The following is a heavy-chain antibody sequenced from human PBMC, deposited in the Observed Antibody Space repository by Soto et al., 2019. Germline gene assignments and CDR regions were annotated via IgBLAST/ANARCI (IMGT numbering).Heavy chain of an antibody. CDR2: IYYSGST. CDR3: ARYDAESGSNKLDP. D-gene: IGHD5-12*01. V-gene: IGHV4-61*01. CDR1: GGSVSSRSHF. J-gene: IGHJ5*02. Sequence: QVQLQESGPGLVKPSETLSVTCTVSGGSVSSRSHFWSWIRQPPGGGLQWIGYIYYSGSTNYNPSLESRATLSVDTSRNQFSLRLTSVTAADTAVYYCARYDAESGSNKLDPWGQGTLVTVSS.